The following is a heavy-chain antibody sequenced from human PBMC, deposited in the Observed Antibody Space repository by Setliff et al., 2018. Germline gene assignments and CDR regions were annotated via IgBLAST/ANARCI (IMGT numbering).Heavy chain of an antibody. J-gene: IGHJ3*02. CDR1: YYSISSGYY. D-gene: IGHD3-3*01. V-gene: IGHV4-38-2*01. Sequence: SETLSLTCAVSYYSISSGYYWGWIRQPPGKGLEWIGSMYHSGSTYYSPSLESRVTISVDTSRNQFSLKLRSVTAADTAVYYCASPRRDDLDSPFDPFDIWGHGTRVTVSS. CDR2: MYHSGST. CDR3: ASPRRDDLDSPFDPFDI.